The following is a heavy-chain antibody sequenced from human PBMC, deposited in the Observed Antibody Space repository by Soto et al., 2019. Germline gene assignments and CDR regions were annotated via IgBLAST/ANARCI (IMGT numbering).Heavy chain of an antibody. D-gene: IGHD6-13*01. CDR1: GFTFSDYF. J-gene: IGHJ4*02. V-gene: IGHV3-11*01. Sequence: PGGSLRLSCTASGFTFSDYFMTWIRQAPGKGLEWVSYISSSGTTIFYADSVQGRFTISRDNAKKSLYLEINSLRAEDTAVYYCARGIEQLPTRAPFFDHWGQGALVTVSS. CDR3: ARGIEQLPTRAPFFDH. CDR2: ISSSGTTI.